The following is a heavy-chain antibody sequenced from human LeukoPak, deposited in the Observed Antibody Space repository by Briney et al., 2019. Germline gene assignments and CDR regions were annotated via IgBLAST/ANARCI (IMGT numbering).Heavy chain of an antibody. V-gene: IGHV3-49*04. CDR1: GFTFGDYA. D-gene: IGHD2-15*01. J-gene: IGHJ4*02. CDR2: IRSKAYGGTT. Sequence: PGRSLRLSCTASGFTFGDYAMSWVRQAPGKRLEWVGFIRSKAYGGTTEYAASVKGRFTISRDDSKNSVFLQMNSLKNEDTAVYYCARAWAAGKHYVGYWGQGTLVTVSS. CDR3: ARAWAAGKHYVGY.